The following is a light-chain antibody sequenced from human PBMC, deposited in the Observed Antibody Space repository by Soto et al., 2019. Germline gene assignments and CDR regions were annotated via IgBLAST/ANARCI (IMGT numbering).Light chain of an antibody. J-gene: IGKJ3*01. CDR2: GAS. CDR1: QSVATN. V-gene: IGKV3-15*01. Sequence: EVVMTQSPATLSVSQGERATFPCRSSQSVATNLAWYQQRPGQAPRLLIYGASKRAIGLPARFSGSGSGTEFTLTITSLQSEDFAVYYCQQYNNWPQTFGPGARWIS. CDR3: QQYNNWPQT.